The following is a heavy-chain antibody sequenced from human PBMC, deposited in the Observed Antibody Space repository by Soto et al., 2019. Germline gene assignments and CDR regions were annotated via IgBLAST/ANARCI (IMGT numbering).Heavy chain of an antibody. D-gene: IGHD2-21*02. J-gene: IGHJ3*01. CDR2: TPPTGAT. Sequence: VQLVESGGGLMQPGGSLRLSGAASGFGVISNFINWVPKAPGKGLEWVWFTPPTGATLYADSVKGRLIVSRDDANNAVYLRLNSLTVDDTAVYYCRAWLLAESFDVWGPGTVVTVSA. CDR1: GFGVISNF. CDR3: RAWLLAESFDV. V-gene: IGHV3-53*01.